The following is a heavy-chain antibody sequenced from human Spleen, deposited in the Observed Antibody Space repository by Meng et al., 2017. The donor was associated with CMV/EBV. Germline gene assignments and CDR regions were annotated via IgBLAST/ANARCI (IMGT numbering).Heavy chain of an antibody. Sequence: LTCAVSGAYSGGYYWSWIRQPPGKGLEWIEEINHSGNTNYNPSLKSRVTISADTSKNQFSLKLSSVTAADTAVYYCARRVVPAAIGFWGQGTLVTVSS. CDR2: INHSGNT. CDR1: GAYSGGYY. V-gene: IGHV4-34*01. J-gene: IGHJ4*02. D-gene: IGHD2-2*01. CDR3: ARRVVPAAIGF.